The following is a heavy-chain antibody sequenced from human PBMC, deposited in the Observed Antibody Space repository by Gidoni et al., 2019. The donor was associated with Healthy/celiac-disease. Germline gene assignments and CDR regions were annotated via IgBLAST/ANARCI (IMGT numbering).Heavy chain of an antibody. J-gene: IGHJ4*02. D-gene: IGHD5-18*01. CDR1: GYTLTELS. CDR2: FDPEDGET. Sequence: QVQLVQSGAEVKKPGASVKVSCKVSGYTLTELSLHWVRQAPGKGLEWMGGFDPEDGETIYAQKFQGRVTMTEDTSTDTAYMELSSLRSEDTAVYYCATDAPERNGYSYGYRFDYWGQGTLVTVSS. V-gene: IGHV1-24*01. CDR3: ATDAPERNGYSYGYRFDY.